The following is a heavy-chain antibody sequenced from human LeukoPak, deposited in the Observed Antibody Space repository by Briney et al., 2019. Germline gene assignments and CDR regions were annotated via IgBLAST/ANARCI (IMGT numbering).Heavy chain of an antibody. D-gene: IGHD3-3*01. Sequence: PGGSLRLPCAASGFTFSSYAMSWVRQAPGKGLEWVSAISGSGGSTYYADSVKGRFTISRDNSKNTLYLQMNSLRAEDTAVYYCAKEQSTYYDFWSGYYYGMDVWGQGTTVTVSS. V-gene: IGHV3-23*01. CDR1: GFTFSSYA. J-gene: IGHJ6*02. CDR3: AKEQSTYYDFWSGYYYGMDV. CDR2: ISGSGGST.